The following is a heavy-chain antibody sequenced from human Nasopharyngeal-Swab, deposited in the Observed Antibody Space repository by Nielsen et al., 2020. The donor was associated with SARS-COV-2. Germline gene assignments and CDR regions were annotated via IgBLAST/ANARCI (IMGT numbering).Heavy chain of an antibody. CDR2: INPNSGGT. CDR1: GYMFISDN. Sequence: ASVKVSCKASGYMFISDNINWVRQAPGQGLEWMGWINPNSGGTNYAQKFQGRVTMTRDTSINTAYMELSRLRSDDTAIYYCARESMGDYFDYWGQGTLVTVSS. D-gene: IGHD1-26*01. J-gene: IGHJ4*02. V-gene: IGHV1-2*02. CDR3: ARESMGDYFDY.